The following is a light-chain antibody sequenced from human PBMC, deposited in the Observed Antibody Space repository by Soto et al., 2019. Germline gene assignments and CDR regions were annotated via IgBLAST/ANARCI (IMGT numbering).Light chain of an antibody. CDR1: QSVSSTY. Sequence: EIVLTQSPGTLSLSPGERVTLSCRASQSVSSTYLAWYQHKPGQAPKLLIYDAFSRTTGIPARFSGSGSVTEFTLTISSLQPEDFAVYYCQQYNDWLSLSFGGATKVDIK. CDR3: QQYNDWLSLS. V-gene: IGKV3-15*01. J-gene: IGKJ4*01. CDR2: DAF.